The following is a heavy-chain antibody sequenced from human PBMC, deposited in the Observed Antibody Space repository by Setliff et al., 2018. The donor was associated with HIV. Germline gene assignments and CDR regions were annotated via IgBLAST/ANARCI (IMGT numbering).Heavy chain of an antibody. CDR2: IKKDGSEK. Sequence: GGSLRLSCAASGFTFSTYWMSWVRQAPGKGLEWVANIKKDGSEKNYMDSVKGRFTISRDNAKNSLYLQMNSLRVEDTAVYYCATDCAVVGGTGSLDSWGQGTLVTVSS. D-gene: IGHD1-26*01. CDR3: ATDCAVVGGTGSLDS. V-gene: IGHV3-7*05. CDR1: GFTFSTYW. J-gene: IGHJ4*02.